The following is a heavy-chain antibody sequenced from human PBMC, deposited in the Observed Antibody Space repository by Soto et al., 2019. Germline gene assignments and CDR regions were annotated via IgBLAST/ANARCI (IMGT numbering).Heavy chain of an antibody. J-gene: IGHJ6*02. CDR2: IYYSGST. CDR1: GGSISSYY. V-gene: IGHV4-59*12. Sequence: SETLSLTCTVSGGSISSYYWSWIRQPPGKGLEWIGYIYYSGSTNYNPSLKSRVTISVDTSISTAYLQWSSLKASDTAMYYCARTSAAGKYYYGMDVWGQGTTVTVSS. D-gene: IGHD6-13*01. CDR3: ARTSAAGKYYYGMDV.